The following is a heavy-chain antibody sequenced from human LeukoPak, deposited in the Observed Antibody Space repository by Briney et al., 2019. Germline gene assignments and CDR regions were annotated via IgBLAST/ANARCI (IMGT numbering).Heavy chain of an antibody. CDR3: ARGGYCSSTSCYLGYFDY. J-gene: IGHJ4*02. CDR2: IYYSGST. D-gene: IGHD2-2*01. V-gene: IGHV4-59*12. CDR1: GGSISSYY. Sequence: SETLSLTCTVSGGSISSYYWSWIRQPPGKGLEWIGYIYYSGSTNYNPSLKSRVTISVDTSKNQFSLKLSSVTAADTAVYYCARGGYCSSTSCYLGYFDYWGQGTLVTVSS.